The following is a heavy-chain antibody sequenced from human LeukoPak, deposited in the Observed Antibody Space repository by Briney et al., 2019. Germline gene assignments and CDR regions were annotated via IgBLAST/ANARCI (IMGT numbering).Heavy chain of an antibody. CDR3: ARGGGGVDY. D-gene: IGHD3-16*01. V-gene: IGHV3-7*04. Sequence: GGSLRLSCVASGFTLSYYWMSWVRQAPGKGLEWVANIKPDGSEKYYVDSVKGRFTISRDNAKNSLYLQMNSLTAEDTAVYYCARGGGGVDYWGQGTLVTVSS. J-gene: IGHJ4*02. CDR2: IKPDGSEK. CDR1: GFTLSYYW.